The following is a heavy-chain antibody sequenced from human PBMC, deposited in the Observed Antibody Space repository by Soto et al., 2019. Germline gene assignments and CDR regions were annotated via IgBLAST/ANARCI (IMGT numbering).Heavy chain of an antibody. Sequence: QEQLVQSGPEVKKPGASVKVSCTASGYTFTGHYIHWVRQAPGQGLEWVGWINPDSGSTNSARRFHGWVTMTRDTSINTAYLEVKSLKSDDAAVYYCARAPHPGAAPCPPGTFWGQGTLVTAPS. CDR1: GYTFTGHY. CDR2: INPDSGST. V-gene: IGHV1-2*04. D-gene: IGHD6-25*01. CDR3: ARAPHPGAAPCPPGTF. J-gene: IGHJ4*02.